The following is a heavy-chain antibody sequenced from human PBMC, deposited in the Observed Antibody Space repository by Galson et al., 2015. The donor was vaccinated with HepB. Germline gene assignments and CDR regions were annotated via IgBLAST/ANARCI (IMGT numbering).Heavy chain of an antibody. J-gene: IGHJ4*02. CDR2: IYYSGST. Sequence: TLSLTCTVSGGSISSYYWSWIRQPPGKGLEWIGYIYYSGSTNYNPSLKSRVTISVDTSKNQFSLKLSSVTAADTAVYYCARVETRLRFFDYWGQGTLVTVSS. CDR1: GGSISSYY. CDR3: ARVETRLRFFDY. D-gene: IGHD4-17*01. V-gene: IGHV4-59*01.